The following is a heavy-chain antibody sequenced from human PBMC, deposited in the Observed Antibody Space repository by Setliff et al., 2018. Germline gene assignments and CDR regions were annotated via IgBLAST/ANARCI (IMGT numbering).Heavy chain of an antibody. CDR2: SGIGGVA. J-gene: IGHJ4*02. CDR1: GFTFGDFA. CDR3: TRDFWPESSGFAFGQ. V-gene: IGHV3-49*04. D-gene: IGHD3-22*01. Sequence: GGSLRLSCAASGFTFGDFAMTWVRQAPGKGLEWVSGIGGVAEYAASVKGRFTISRDDSKSIAHLRMNSLKIEDTAVYYCTRDFWPESSGFAFGQWGQGTLVTVSS.